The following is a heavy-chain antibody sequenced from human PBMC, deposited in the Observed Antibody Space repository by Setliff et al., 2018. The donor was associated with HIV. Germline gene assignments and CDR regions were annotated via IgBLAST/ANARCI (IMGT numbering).Heavy chain of an antibody. CDR3: ATRPRIAARPFDY. CDR1: SGSISSSNHY. D-gene: IGHD6-6*01. V-gene: IGHV4-31*03. J-gene: IGHJ4*02. Sequence: PSETLSLTCTVSSGSISSSNHYWSWIRQHPEKALEWIGYIFHSGDTYYNPSLKSRISMSVDTSKNQFSLELTSLTAADTAVYYCATRPRIAARPFDYWGQGMLVTVSS. CDR2: IFHSGDT.